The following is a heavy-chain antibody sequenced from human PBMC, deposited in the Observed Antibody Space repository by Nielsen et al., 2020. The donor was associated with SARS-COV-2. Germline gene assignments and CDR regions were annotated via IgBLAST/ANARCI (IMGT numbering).Heavy chain of an antibody. CDR1: GYPFTSHA. D-gene: IGHD2-15*01. CDR2: INTYTGNP. CDR3: ARLVTEVVALSYSYTYYMDV. V-gene: IGHV7-4-1*02. Sequence: ASVKVSCKTSGYPFTSHALSWVRQAPGQGLEWVGWINTYTGNPTSAPGFTGRFVFSLDTSVSTAYLQINSLKAEDTAVYFCARLVTEVVALSYSYTYYMDVWGEGTTVTVSS. J-gene: IGHJ6*03.